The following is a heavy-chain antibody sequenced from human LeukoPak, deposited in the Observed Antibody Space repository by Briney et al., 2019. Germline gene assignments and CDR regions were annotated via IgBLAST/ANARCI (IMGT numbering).Heavy chain of an antibody. D-gene: IGHD3-10*01. J-gene: IGHJ4*02. CDR1: GGPISSYY. CDR2: IYSSGST. CDR3: ARLRGGYIVQPFDY. V-gene: IGHV4-4*09. Sequence: PSDTLSLPCTVSGGPISSYYWSWIRQPPGKGLEWIAYIYSSGSTNYTPSLKGRVTISVDTSKNQFSLQLSSVTAADTAVYYCARLRGGYIVQPFDYWGQGTLVTVSS.